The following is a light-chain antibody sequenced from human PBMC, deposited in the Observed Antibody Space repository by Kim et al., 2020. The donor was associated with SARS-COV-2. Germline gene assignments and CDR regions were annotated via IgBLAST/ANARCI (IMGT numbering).Light chain of an antibody. V-gene: IGKV1-5*01. J-gene: IGKJ2*01. CDR1: QDIRSW. CDR3: QQYNSSPYT. CDR2: DAS. Sequence: GDRVTITCRASQDIRSWLAWYQQKPGKAPNLLIFDASSLENGVPSRFSGSGFGAEFTLTISGLQPDDIATYYCQQYNSSPYTFGQGTKLEI.